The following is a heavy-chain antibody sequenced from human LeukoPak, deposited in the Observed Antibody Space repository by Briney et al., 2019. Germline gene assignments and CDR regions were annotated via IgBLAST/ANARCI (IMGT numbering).Heavy chain of an antibody. J-gene: IGHJ6*02. Sequence: SETLSLTCTVSGGSISSRGNYWGWFRQPPGKGLEWIGSIYYSGNTYYNPSLESRVTISVDTSKNQFSLKVSSATAADTAVYYCARQDTLTHYYVMDVWGQGTTVTVSS. V-gene: IGHV4-39*01. CDR1: GGSISSRGNY. D-gene: IGHD3-9*01. CDR3: ARQDTLTHYYVMDV. CDR2: IYYSGNT.